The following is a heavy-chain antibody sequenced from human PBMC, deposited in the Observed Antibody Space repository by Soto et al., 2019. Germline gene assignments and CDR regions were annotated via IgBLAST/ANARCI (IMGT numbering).Heavy chain of an antibody. V-gene: IGHV1-24*01. CDR2: FDPEDGET. D-gene: IGHD6-19*01. CDR3: ATGVAVAGITYYYYGMDV. J-gene: IGHJ6*02. CDR1: GYTLTELS. Sequence: SVKASCKVSGYTLTELSMHWVRKAPGKGLEWMGGFDPEDGETIYAQKFQGRVTMTEDTSTDTAYMELSSLRSEDTAVYYCATGVAVAGITYYYYGMDVWGQGTTVTVSS.